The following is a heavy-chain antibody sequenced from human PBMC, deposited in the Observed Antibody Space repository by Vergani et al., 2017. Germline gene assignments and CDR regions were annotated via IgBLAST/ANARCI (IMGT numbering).Heavy chain of an antibody. J-gene: IGHJ5*02. CDR2: IYYSGST. CDR3: ASSMLRVNGLDP. CDR1: GGSISSYY. Sequence: QVQLQESGPGLVKPSETLSLTCTVSGGSISSYYWSWIRQPPGKGLEWIGYIYYSGSTNYNPSLKSRVTISVDTSKNQFSLKLSSVTAADTAVYYCASSMLRVNGLDPWGQGTLVTVSS. D-gene: IGHD3-3*02. V-gene: IGHV4-59*01.